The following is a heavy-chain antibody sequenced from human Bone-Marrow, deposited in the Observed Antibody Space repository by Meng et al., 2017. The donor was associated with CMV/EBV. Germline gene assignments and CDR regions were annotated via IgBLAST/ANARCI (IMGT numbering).Heavy chain of an antibody. J-gene: IGHJ4*01. CDR1: GIIVSDNH. Sequence: GESLKISCAASGIIVSDNHMHWVRQAPGKGLEWVSILYSGGKTYYAESVRGRFPISRDSSKNTLYLQMNSLRPEDTAVYYCVRVYGGNSGCWGQGTLVTVSS. V-gene: IGHV3-66*02. D-gene: IGHD4-23*01. CDR3: VRVYGGNSGC. CDR2: LYSGGKT.